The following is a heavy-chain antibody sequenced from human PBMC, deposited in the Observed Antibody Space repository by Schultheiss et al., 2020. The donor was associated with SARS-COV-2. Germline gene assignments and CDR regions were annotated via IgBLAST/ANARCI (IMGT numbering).Heavy chain of an antibody. Sequence: GGSLRLSCAAPGFTFSTYALHWVRQAPGKGLEWVAVISYDGSNKYYADSVKGRFTISRHNSKNTLYLQMNSLRAEDTAVYYCARETCDSSSWYWGCQNWFDPWGQGTLVTVSS. J-gene: IGHJ5*02. CDR3: ARETCDSSSWYWGCQNWFDP. V-gene: IGHV3-30*14. CDR1: GFTFSTYA. CDR2: ISYDGSNK. D-gene: IGHD6-13*01.